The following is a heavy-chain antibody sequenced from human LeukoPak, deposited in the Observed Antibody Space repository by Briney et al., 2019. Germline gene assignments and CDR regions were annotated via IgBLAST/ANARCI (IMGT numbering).Heavy chain of an antibody. Sequence: HPGGSLRLSCVPSGFSFSNYAMSWVRQAPGKGLEWVSSISGSGGSTHYVDSVKGRFTISRDKTKNTLYLQMNSLRAEDTAVYYCAKSSYYDASGYYRGYYFDSWGQGTLVTVSS. J-gene: IGHJ4*02. CDR1: GFSFSNYA. V-gene: IGHV3-23*01. D-gene: IGHD3-22*01. CDR3: AKSSYYDASGYYRGYYFDS. CDR2: ISGSGGST.